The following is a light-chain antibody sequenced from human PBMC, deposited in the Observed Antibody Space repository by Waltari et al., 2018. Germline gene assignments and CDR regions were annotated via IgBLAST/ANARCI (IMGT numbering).Light chain of an antibody. Sequence: QSALTQPDSVSGSPGQAIIISCTGTSSDVGGYEFVAWYQQHPGKAPTLLIYDVTNRPSGVSDRFSGSKSGKTASLTVSGLQGEDEADYSCSSYSSSGTLVFGGGTKVTVL. V-gene: IGLV2-14*01. CDR2: DVT. J-gene: IGLJ3*02. CDR3: SSYSSSGTLV. CDR1: SSDVGGYEF.